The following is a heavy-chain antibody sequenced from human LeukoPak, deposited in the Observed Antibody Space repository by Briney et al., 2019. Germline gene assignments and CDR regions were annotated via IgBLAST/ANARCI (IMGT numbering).Heavy chain of an antibody. Sequence: GASVKVSCKASGYTFTSYGITWVRQAPGQGLEWMGWISAYNGYTNYAQKLQGRVLMTTDTSTSTAYMELRSLRSDDTAVYYCARSESTYYYDISGYLFDPWGQGTLVTVSS. CDR1: GYTFTSYG. D-gene: IGHD3-22*01. CDR3: ARSESTYYYDISGYLFDP. CDR2: ISAYNGYT. J-gene: IGHJ5*02. V-gene: IGHV1-18*01.